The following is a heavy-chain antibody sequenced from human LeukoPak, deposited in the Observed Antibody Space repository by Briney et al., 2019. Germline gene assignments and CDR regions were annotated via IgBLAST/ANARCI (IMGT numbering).Heavy chain of an antibody. J-gene: IGHJ4*02. V-gene: IGHV1-18*01. D-gene: IGHD3-3*01. Sequence: ASVKVSCKASGYTFTSYGISWVRQAPGQGLEGMGWISAYNGNTNYAQKLQGRVTMTTDTSTSTAYMELRSLRSDDTAVYYCARDTYYDFWSGPQYYFDYWGQGTLVTVSS. CDR3: ARDTYYDFWSGPQYYFDY. CDR2: ISAYNGNT. CDR1: GYTFTSYG.